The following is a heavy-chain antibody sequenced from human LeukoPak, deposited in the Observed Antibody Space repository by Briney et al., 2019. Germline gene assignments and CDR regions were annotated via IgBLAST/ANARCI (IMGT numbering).Heavy chain of an antibody. J-gene: IGHJ4*02. Sequence: SETLSLICTVSGGSISSYYWSWIRQPPGKGLEWIGYIYYSGSTNYNPSLKSRVTISVDTSKNQFSLKLSSVTAADTAVYYCARSWGSGDYWTFDYWGQGTLVTVSS. D-gene: IGHD4-17*01. V-gene: IGHV4-59*01. CDR2: IYYSGST. CDR3: ARSWGSGDYWTFDY. CDR1: GGSISSYY.